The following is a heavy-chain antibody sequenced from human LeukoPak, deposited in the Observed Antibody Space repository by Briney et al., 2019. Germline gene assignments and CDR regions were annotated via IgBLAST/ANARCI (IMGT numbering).Heavy chain of an antibody. V-gene: IGHV4-61*05. CDR2: IYYSGST. J-gene: IGHJ4*02. Sequence: SETLSLTCTVSGGSISSSSYYWGWIRRPPGKGLDWIGYIYYSGSTNYNPSLRSRVTISVDTSKNQFSLKLSSVTAADTAVYYCARRAVGLATEDYRGQGTLVTVSS. CDR1: GGSISSSSYY. D-gene: IGHD5-12*01. CDR3: ARRAVGLATEDY.